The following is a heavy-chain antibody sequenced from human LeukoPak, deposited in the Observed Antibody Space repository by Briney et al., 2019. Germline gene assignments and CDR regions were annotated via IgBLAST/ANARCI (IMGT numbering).Heavy chain of an antibody. J-gene: IGHJ4*02. V-gene: IGHV3-23*01. CDR1: GFTFSSYG. CDR3: VRGPSGYHNT. Sequence: GGSLRLSCAASGFTFSSYGMSWVRQAPGKGLQWVSAIGGSGGTTFYAESVEGRFSISRDNFKNILYLQMNSLRVEDTAVYYCVRGPSGYHNTGGQGTLVTVSS. CDR2: IGGSGGTT. D-gene: IGHD5-12*01.